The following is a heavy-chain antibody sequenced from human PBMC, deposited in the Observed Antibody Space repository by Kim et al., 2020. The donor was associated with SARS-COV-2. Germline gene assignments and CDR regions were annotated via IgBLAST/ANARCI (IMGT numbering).Heavy chain of an antibody. J-gene: IGHJ5*02. V-gene: IGHV5-51*01. D-gene: IGHD3-16*02. Sequence: GESLKISCKGSGYSFTSYWIGWVRQMPGKGLEWMGIIYPGDSDTRYSPSFQGQVTISADKSISTAYLQWSSLKASDTAMYYCARSAPYDYVWGSYQEPRDKYNWFDPWGQGTLVTVSS. CDR3: ARSAPYDYVWGSYQEPRDKYNWFDP. CDR1: GYSFTSYW. CDR2: IYPGDSDT.